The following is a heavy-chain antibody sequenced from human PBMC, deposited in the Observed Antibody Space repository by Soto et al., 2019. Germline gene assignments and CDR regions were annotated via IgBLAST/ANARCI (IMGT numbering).Heavy chain of an antibody. J-gene: IGHJ4*02. CDR1: GGSISSGGYS. D-gene: IGHD5-18*01. Sequence: PSETLSLTCAVSGGSISSGGYSWSWIRQPPGKGLEWIGYIYHSGSTYYNPSLKSRVTISVDRSKNQFSLKLSSVTAADTAVYYCARVSGIQLWLHFDYWGQGTLVTVVS. V-gene: IGHV4-30-2*01. CDR2: IYHSGST. CDR3: ARVSGIQLWLHFDY.